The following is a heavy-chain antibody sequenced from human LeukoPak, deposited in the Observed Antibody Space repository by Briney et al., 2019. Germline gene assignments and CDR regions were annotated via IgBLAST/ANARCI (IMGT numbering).Heavy chain of an antibody. J-gene: IGHJ4*02. CDR2: ISSSSSYI. Sequence: PGGSLRVSCAASGFTFSSYSMNGVRQAPGKGLEWVSSISSSSSYIYYADSVKGRFTISRDNAKNSLYLQMNSLRAEDTAVYYCARGLWFGELSLGYWGQGTLVTVSS. CDR3: ARGLWFGELSLGY. V-gene: IGHV3-21*01. D-gene: IGHD3-10*01. CDR1: GFTFSSYS.